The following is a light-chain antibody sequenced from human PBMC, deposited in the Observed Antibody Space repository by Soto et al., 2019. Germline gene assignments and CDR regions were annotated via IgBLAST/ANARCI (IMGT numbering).Light chain of an antibody. Sequence: EIVLTQSPGTLSLSPGERATLSCRASQSVSSSYLAWYQQKPGQAPRLLIYGASSRATGIPDRFSGSGSGTDLTLTISRLEPEDFAGYYCQQYGSSPTFGQGTKVEIK. CDR3: QQYGSSPT. J-gene: IGKJ1*01. V-gene: IGKV3-20*01. CDR2: GAS. CDR1: QSVSSSY.